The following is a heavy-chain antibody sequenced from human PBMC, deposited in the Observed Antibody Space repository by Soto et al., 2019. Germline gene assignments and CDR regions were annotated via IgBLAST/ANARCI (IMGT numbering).Heavy chain of an antibody. V-gene: IGHV1-69*01. CDR2: IIPIFGTA. Sequence: QVQLVQSGAEVKKPGSSVKVSCKASGGTFSSYAISWVRQAPGQGLEWMGGIIPIFGTANYAQKFQGRVTITADESTNTAYMELSSLRSEDTAVYYCARDMAGEYCSGGSCYLNWFDPWGQGTLVTVSS. D-gene: IGHD2-15*01. CDR3: ARDMAGEYCSGGSCYLNWFDP. CDR1: GGTFSSYA. J-gene: IGHJ5*02.